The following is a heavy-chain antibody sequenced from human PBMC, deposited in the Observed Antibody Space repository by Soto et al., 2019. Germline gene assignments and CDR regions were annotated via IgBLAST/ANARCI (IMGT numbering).Heavy chain of an antibody. D-gene: IGHD5-18*01. CDR3: VADRGYGHASVPYS. J-gene: IGHJ4*02. CDR1: GFAFSSYG. V-gene: IGHV3-30*03. Sequence: QAQLVESGGGVVQPGRSLRLSCAASGFAFSSYGMHWVRQAPGRGLEWVAVISYDGSLQHYADSVKGRFTISRDNSKNMVLLQMSSLRAEETAVYYCVADRGYGHASVPYSWGQGTRVSVSS. CDR2: ISYDGSLQ.